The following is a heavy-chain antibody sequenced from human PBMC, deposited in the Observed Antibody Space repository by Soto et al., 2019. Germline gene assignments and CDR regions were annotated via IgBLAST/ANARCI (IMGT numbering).Heavy chain of an antibody. Sequence: PGGSLRLSCAASGFTFSGSAMHWVRQASGKGLEWVGRIRSKANSYATAYAASVKGRFTISRDDSKNTAYLQMNSLRTEDTAVYYCTSSDFWSGYYTGSYYGMDVWGQGTTVTVS. CDR1: GFTFSGSA. CDR2: IRSKANSYAT. CDR3: TSSDFWSGYYTGSYYGMDV. V-gene: IGHV3-73*01. D-gene: IGHD3-3*01. J-gene: IGHJ6*02.